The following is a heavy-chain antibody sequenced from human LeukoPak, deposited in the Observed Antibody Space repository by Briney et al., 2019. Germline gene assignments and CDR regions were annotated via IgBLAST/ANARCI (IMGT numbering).Heavy chain of an antibody. Sequence: SETLSLTCTVSDGSITNYDWSWVRQPPGKGLEFIGHVHYSGTANYNPSLRSRVTISIDTSKKHFFLKLKSVTAADTAVYYCARGYGDFRVEGRYFHSWGQGTLVSASS. CDR2: VHYSGTA. CDR3: ARGYGDFRVEGRYFHS. CDR1: DGSITNYD. J-gene: IGHJ4*02. V-gene: IGHV4-59*01. D-gene: IGHD4-17*01.